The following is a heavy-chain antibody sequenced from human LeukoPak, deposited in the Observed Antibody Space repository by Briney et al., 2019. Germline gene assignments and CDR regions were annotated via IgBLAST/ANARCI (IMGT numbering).Heavy chain of an antibody. V-gene: IGHV1-69*05. J-gene: IGHJ3*02. Sequence: ASVKVSCKASGGTFSSYAISWVRQATGQGLEWRGRIIPIFGTANYAQKFQGRVTITTDESTSTAYMELSSLRSEDTAVYYCARDFGSGWTEDAFDIWGQGTMVTVSS. CDR2: IIPIFGTA. D-gene: IGHD6-19*01. CDR1: GGTFSSYA. CDR3: ARDFGSGWTEDAFDI.